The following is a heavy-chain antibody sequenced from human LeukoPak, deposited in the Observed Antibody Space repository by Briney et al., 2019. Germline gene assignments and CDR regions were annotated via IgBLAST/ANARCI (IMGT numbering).Heavy chain of an antibody. CDR2: IYYSGST. D-gene: IGHD6-13*01. V-gene: IGHV4-39*01. Sequence: PSETLSLTCTVSGGSISSSSYYWGWIRQPPGKGLEWIGSIYYSGSTYYNPSLKSRVTISVDTSKNQFSLKLSSVTAADTAVYYCARQEMTKYSSSWSSNNWFDPWGQGTLVTVSS. CDR3: ARQEMTKYSSSWSSNNWFDP. J-gene: IGHJ5*02. CDR1: GGSISSSSYY.